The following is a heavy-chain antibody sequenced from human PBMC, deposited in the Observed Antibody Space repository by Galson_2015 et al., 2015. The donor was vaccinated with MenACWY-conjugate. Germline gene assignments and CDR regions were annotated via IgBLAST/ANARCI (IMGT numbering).Heavy chain of an antibody. CDR1: GFTFDDYA. D-gene: IGHD2-21*01. J-gene: IGHJ6*02. V-gene: IGHV3-9*01. CDR3: AKDIDSHYYGMDV. CDR2: ISWNSGSI. Sequence: SLRLSCAASGFTFDDYAMHWVRQAPGKGLEWVSGISWNSGSIGYADSVKGRFTISRDNAKNSLYLQMNSLRAEDTALCYCAKDIDSHYYGMDVWGQGTTVTVSS.